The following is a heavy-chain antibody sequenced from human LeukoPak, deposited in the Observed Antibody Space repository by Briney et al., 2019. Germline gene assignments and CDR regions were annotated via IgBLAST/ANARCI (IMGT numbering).Heavy chain of an antibody. CDR1: GGSISSGSYY. CDR2: IYTSGST. V-gene: IGHV4-61*02. Sequence: SQTLSLTCTVSGGSISSGSYYWSWIRQPAGKGLEWIGRIYTSGSTNYNPSLKSRVTISVDTSKNQFSLKLSSVTAADTAVYYCASTQVVPAATNWFDPWGQGTLVTVSS. CDR3: ASTQVVPAATNWFDP. J-gene: IGHJ5*02. D-gene: IGHD2-2*01.